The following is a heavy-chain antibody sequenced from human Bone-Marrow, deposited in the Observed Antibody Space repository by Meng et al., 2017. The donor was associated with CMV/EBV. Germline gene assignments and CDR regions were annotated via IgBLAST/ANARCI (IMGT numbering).Heavy chain of an antibody. CDR3: AREDRYNWNYGGVDY. D-gene: IGHD1-7*01. CDR1: GFTFSSFW. V-gene: IGHV3-7*01. J-gene: IGHJ4*02. Sequence: GASLKISCAASGFTFSSFWMAWVRQAPGKGLEWVGNIKQDESEIQYVGSVKGRFTITRDNAKNSLFLQMNSLRAEDAAVYYCAREDRYNWNYGGVDYWGQGTLVTVSS. CDR2: IKQDESEI.